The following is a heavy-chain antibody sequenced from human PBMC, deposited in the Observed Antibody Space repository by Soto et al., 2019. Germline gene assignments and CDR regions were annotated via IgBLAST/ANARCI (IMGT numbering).Heavy chain of an antibody. V-gene: IGHV1-69*08. CDR2: IIPVFGTT. Sequence: QVQLVQSGAEVKKPGSSVKVSCKASGGTFSTYTITWVRQAPGQRLEWMGRIIPVFGTTNYVQKFQGRVTITAETSTSTAYMEMSSLRSEDTAIYYCARDFKGCISAACYSPSDYWGQGTLVTVSS. CDR1: GGTFSTYT. J-gene: IGHJ4*02. CDR3: ARDFKGCISAACYSPSDY. D-gene: IGHD2-15*01.